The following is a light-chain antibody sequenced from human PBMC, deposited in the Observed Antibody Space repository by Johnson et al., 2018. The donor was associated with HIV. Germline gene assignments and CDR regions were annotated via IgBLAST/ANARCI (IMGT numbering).Light chain of an antibody. Sequence: QSALTQPPSVSAAPGQNVTISCSGSSSNIGNNFVSWYQQLPGRAPKLLIYDNNKRPTGIPDRFSGSKSGTTATLGITGLQTGDEADYYCGTWDSSLSAEVFGTGTKVTVL. CDR1: SSNIGNNF. CDR2: DNN. CDR3: GTWDSSLSAEV. J-gene: IGLJ1*01. V-gene: IGLV1-51*01.